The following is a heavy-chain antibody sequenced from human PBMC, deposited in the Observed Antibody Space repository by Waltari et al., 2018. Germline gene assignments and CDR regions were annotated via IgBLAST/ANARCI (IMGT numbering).Heavy chain of an antibody. CDR3: AREWGVMVGTAAYYFDY. D-gene: IGHD2-15*01. CDR2: ISSGSSYI. V-gene: IGHV3-21*01. J-gene: IGHJ4*02. CDR1: GFHFSSYT. Sequence: EVQLVGSGGGLVKPGGSLRLSCAASGFHFSSYTLHWVRWAPGKGLEWVSSISSGSSYIYDAYSVKGRFTISRDNAKNSLYLQMNSLRAEDTAVYYCAREWGVMVGTAAYYFDYWGQGTLVTVSS.